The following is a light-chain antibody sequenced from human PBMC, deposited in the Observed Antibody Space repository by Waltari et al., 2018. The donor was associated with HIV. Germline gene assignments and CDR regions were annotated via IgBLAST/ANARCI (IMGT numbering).Light chain of an antibody. CDR2: QDS. Sequence: SYELTQPPSVSVSPGQTASITCSGDKLGDKYACWYQQKPGQSPVLVIYQDSKRPSGIPGRFSGSNSGNTATLTISGTQAMDEADYYGQAWDSSTAWVFGGGTKLTVL. V-gene: IGLV3-1*01. J-gene: IGLJ3*02. CDR3: QAWDSSTAWV. CDR1: KLGDKY.